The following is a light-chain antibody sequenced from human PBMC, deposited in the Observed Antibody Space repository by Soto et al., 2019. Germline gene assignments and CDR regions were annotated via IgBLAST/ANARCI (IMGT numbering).Light chain of an antibody. V-gene: IGLV2-8*01. CDR2: EVN. CDR3: SSYAGSSNV. Sequence: QSVLTQPPSASGSPGQSVAISCTGTSSDVGGYNYVSWYQQHPGKAPKLMIYEVNKRPSGVPDRFSGSKSGNTASLTVSGLQAEEEADYYCSSYAGSSNVFGTGTKVT. J-gene: IGLJ1*01. CDR1: SSDVGGYNY.